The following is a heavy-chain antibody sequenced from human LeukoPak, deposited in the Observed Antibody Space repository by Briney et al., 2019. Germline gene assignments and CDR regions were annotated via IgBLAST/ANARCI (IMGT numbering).Heavy chain of an antibody. CDR1: GGSFSGYY. V-gene: IGHV4-34*01. Sequence: PSETLSLTCAVYGGSFSGYYWSWIRQPPGKGLEWIGEINHSGSTNYNPSLKSRVTISVDTSKNQFSLKLSSVTAADTAVYYCARHGVFYYYYMDVWGKGTTVTISS. J-gene: IGHJ6*03. CDR2: INHSGST. D-gene: IGHD4-17*01. CDR3: ARHGVFYYYYMDV.